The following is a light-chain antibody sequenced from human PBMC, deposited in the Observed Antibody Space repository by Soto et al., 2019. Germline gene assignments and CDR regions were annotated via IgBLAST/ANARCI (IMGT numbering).Light chain of an antibody. V-gene: IGLV1-47*03. CDR1: SSNIGSNY. CDR2: RNN. Sequence: QSVLTQPPSASGTPGQRVTISCSGSSSNIGSNYVYWYQQLPGTAPKLLIYRNNQRPSGVPDRFSGSKSGTSASLAISGLWSEDEADYYCASWDDSLSGQVFGGGTQLTVL. J-gene: IGLJ2*01. CDR3: ASWDDSLSGQV.